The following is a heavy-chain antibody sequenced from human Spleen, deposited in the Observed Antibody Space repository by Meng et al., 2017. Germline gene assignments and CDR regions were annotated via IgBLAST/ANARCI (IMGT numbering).Heavy chain of an antibody. CDR2: ISSTTEYI. V-gene: IGHV3-21*01. J-gene: IGHJ3*02. CDR1: GVTFSPYT. Sequence: GESLKISCVASGVTFSPYTMHWVRQAPGKGLEWVASISSTTEYIYYADSVKGRFTISRDNAKNSLYLQMNSLRAEDTAVYYCATDLWFGELPDAFDIWGQGTMVTVSS. D-gene: IGHD3-10*01. CDR3: ATDLWFGELPDAFDI.